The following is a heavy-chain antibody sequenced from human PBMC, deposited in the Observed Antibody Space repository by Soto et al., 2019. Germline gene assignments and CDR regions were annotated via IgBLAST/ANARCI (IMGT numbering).Heavy chain of an antibody. V-gene: IGHV3-48*03. CDR2: ISSSGSTA. J-gene: IGHJ4*02. CDR3: TRAAWCPYLSFY. CDR1: GFTFSRFE. D-gene: IGHD2-15*01. Sequence: PGGSLRLSCAASGFTFSRFELHWVRQAPGKGLEWISYISSSGSTAYYASSVEGRFTISRDNANSSVYLQMDSLRAEDTALYYCTRAAWCPYLSFYWGQGALVTVSS.